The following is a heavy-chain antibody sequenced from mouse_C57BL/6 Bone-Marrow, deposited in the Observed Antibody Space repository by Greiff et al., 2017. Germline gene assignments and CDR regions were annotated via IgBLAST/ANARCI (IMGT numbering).Heavy chain of an antibody. CDR3: ARVITTVVATDD. J-gene: IGHJ2*01. CDR1: GYSITSGYY. V-gene: IGHV3-6*01. Sequence: EVHLVESGPGLVKPSQSLSLTCSVTGYSITSGYYWNWIRQFPGNKLEWMGYISYDGSNNYNPSLKNRISITRDTSKNQFFLKLNSVTTEDTATYYCARVITTVVATDDWGKGTTLTVSS. D-gene: IGHD1-1*01. CDR2: ISYDGSN.